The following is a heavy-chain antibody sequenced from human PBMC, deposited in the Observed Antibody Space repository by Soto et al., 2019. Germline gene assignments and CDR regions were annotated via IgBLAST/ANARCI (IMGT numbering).Heavy chain of an antibody. J-gene: IGHJ6*03. V-gene: IGHV3-33*01. Sequence: GGSLRLSCAASGFTFSSYGMHWVRQAPGKGLERVAVIWYDGSNKYYADSVKGRFTISRDNSKNTLYLQMNSLRAEDTAVYYCARDSSARTLGFGDYYYYMDVWGKGTTVTAP. CDR2: IWYDGSNK. CDR3: ARDSSARTLGFGDYYYYMDV. D-gene: IGHD6-6*01. CDR1: GFTFSSYG.